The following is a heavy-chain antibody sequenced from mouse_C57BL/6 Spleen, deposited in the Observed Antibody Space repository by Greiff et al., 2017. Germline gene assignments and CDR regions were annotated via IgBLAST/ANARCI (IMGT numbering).Heavy chain of an antibody. D-gene: IGHD2-4*01. V-gene: IGHV3-6*01. CDR2: ISYDGSN. Sequence: DVKLVESGPGLVKPSQSLSLTCSVTGYSITSGYYWNWIRQFPGNKLEWMGYISYDGSNNYNPSLKNRISITRDTSKNQFFLKLNSVTTEDTATYYCARNPSIYYDYDEAWFAYWGQGTLVTVSA. CDR3: ARNPSIYYDYDEAWFAY. J-gene: IGHJ3*01. CDR1: GYSITSGYY.